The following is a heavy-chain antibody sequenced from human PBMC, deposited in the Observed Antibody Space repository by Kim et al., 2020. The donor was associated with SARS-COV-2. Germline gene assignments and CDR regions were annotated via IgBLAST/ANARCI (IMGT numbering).Heavy chain of an antibody. J-gene: IGHJ5*02. V-gene: IGHV4-34*01. CDR1: GGSFSGYY. D-gene: IGHD6-6*01. Sequence: SETLSLTCAVYGGSFSGYYWSWIRQPPGKGLEWIGEINHSGSTNYNPSLKSRVTISVDTSKNQFSLKLSSVTAADTAVYYCARGRPSSIAAPQIRFWFDPWGQGTLVTVSS. CDR2: INHSGST. CDR3: ARGRPSSIAAPQIRFWFDP.